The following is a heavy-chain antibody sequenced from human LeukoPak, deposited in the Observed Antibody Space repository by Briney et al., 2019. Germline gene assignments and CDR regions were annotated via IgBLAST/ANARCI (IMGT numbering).Heavy chain of an antibody. CDR1: GYSFTNYW. J-gene: IGHJ4*02. CDR2: IDPSDSYT. Sequence: GESLKISCKGSGYSFTNYWISWVRQMPGKGLEWMGRIDPSDSYTNYSPPFQGHVTISTDKSISTAYLQWSSLKASDTAMYYCARDDSSGYDYWGQGTLVTVSS. CDR3: ARDDSSGYDY. D-gene: IGHD3-22*01. V-gene: IGHV5-10-1*01.